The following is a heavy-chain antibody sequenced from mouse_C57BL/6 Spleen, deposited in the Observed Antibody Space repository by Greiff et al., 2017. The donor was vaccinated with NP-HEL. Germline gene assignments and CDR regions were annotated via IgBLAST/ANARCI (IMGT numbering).Heavy chain of an antibody. CDR3: TRDYDYDGGYFDV. CDR1: GYTFTDYE. J-gene: IGHJ1*03. D-gene: IGHD2-4*01. V-gene: IGHV1-15*01. CDR2: IDPETGGT. Sequence: QVQLQQSGAELVRPGASVTLSCKASGYTFTDYEMHWVKQTPVHGLEWIGAIDPETGGTAYNQKFKGKAILTADKSSSTAYMELRSLTSEDSAVYYCTRDYDYDGGYFDVWGTGTTVTVSS.